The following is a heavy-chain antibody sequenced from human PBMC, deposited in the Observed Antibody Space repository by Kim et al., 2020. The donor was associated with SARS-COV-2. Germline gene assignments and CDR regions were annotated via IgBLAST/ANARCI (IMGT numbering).Heavy chain of an antibody. V-gene: IGHV3-33*01. J-gene: IGHJ6*03. CDR3: GRGRGSYNYYMDV. Sequence: GGSLRLSCAASGFTFSSYGMHWVRLAPGKGLEWVAVIWLDGSNRYFADSVKGRFTISRDNSKNTLYLQMNSLRTEDTAVYYCGRGRGSYNYYMDVWGKGTTVTVSS. CDR2: IWLDGSNR. D-gene: IGHD3-10*01. CDR1: GFTFSSYG.